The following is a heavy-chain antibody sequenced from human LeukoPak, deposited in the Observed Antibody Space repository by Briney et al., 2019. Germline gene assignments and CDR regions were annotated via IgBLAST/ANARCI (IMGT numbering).Heavy chain of an antibody. V-gene: IGHV4-59*08. CDR2: IYYSGST. D-gene: IGHD6-13*01. CDR3: ARHESESDSSSWYGVHQYYFDY. Sequence: SETLSLTCTVSGVSISSYYWSWIRQPPGKGLEWIGYIYYSGSTNYNPSLKSRVTISVDTSKNQFSLKLSSVTAADTAVYYCARHESESDSSSWYGVHQYYFDYWGQGTLVTVSS. CDR1: GVSISSYY. J-gene: IGHJ4*02.